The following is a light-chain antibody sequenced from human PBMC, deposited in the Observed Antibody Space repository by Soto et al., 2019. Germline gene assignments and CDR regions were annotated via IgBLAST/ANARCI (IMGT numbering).Light chain of an antibody. CDR3: QTWGTGIHYV. Sequence: QLVLTQSPSASASLGASVKLTCTLSSGHSSYAIAWHQQQPEKGPRYLMKLNSDGSHSKGEGIPDRFSGSSSGAERYLTLSSLQSEDEADYYCQTWGTGIHYVFGTGTKLTVL. V-gene: IGLV4-69*01. J-gene: IGLJ1*01. CDR1: SGHSSYA. CDR2: LNSDGSH.